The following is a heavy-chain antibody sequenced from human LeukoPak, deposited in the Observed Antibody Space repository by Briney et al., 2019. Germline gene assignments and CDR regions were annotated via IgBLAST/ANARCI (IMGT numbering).Heavy chain of an antibody. Sequence: QSGGSLRLSCAASGFTFSSYAMHWVRQAPGKGLEWVAVISYDGSNKYYADSVKDRFTISRDNSKNTLYLQMNSLRAEDTAVYYCARDWGFQVAVAWSYFDYWGQGTLVTVSS. CDR1: GFTFSSYA. D-gene: IGHD6-19*01. V-gene: IGHV3-30-3*01. CDR3: ARDWGFQVAVAWSYFDY. CDR2: ISYDGSNK. J-gene: IGHJ4*02.